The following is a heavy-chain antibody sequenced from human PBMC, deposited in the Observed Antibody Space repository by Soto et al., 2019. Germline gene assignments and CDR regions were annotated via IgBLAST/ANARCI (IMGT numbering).Heavy chain of an antibody. D-gene: IGHD1-26*01. CDR2: VNSDGSST. CDR1: GFTFSRYW. CDR3: TREGRGYYFDY. Sequence: PGGSLRLSCAASGFTFSRYWMHWVRQAPGKGLVWVSRVNSDGSSTNYADSVKGRFTISRDNAKNTLFLQMSSLRAEDTATYYCTREGRGYYFDYWGQGSLVTVSS. V-gene: IGHV3-74*01. J-gene: IGHJ4*02.